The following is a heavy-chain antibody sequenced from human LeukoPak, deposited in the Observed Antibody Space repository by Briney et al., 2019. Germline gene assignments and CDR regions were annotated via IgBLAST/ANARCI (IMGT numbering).Heavy chain of an antibody. Sequence: GGSLRLSCAASGFTFSSYEMNWVRQAPGKGLEWVSYISSSGSTIYYADSVKGRFTISRDNAKNSLYLQMNSLRAEDTAVYYCAKSPDTWNYGFLEYWGQGTLVTVSS. J-gene: IGHJ4*02. CDR3: AKSPDTWNYGFLEY. CDR1: GFTFSSYE. V-gene: IGHV3-48*03. CDR2: ISSSGSTI. D-gene: IGHD1-7*01.